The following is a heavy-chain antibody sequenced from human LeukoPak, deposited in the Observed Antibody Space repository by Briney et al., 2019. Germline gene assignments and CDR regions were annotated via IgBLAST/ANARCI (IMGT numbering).Heavy chain of an antibody. Sequence: ASVKVSCKASGYTFTSYGISRVRQAPGQGLEWMGWISAYNGNTNYAQKLQSRVTMTTDTSTSTAYMELRSLRSDDTAVYYCARAPDYYDSSRDVDYWGQGTLVTVSS. V-gene: IGHV1-18*01. J-gene: IGHJ4*02. D-gene: IGHD3-22*01. CDR1: GYTFTSYG. CDR2: ISAYNGNT. CDR3: ARAPDYYDSSRDVDY.